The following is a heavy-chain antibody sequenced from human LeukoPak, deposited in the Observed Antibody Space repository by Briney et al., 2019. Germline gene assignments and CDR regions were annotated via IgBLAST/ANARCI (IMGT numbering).Heavy chain of an antibody. D-gene: IGHD6-13*01. CDR1: GFTFSSYG. CDR3: ARGGTSSWYLDY. V-gene: IGHV3-30*03. J-gene: IGHJ4*02. Sequence: GRSLRLSCAASGFTFSSYGMHWVRQAPGKGLEWVAVISHDGGNKNYADSVKGRFTISRDNSKNTLYLQMNSLRAEDTAVYYCARGGTSSWYLDYWGQGTLVTVSS. CDR2: ISHDGGNK.